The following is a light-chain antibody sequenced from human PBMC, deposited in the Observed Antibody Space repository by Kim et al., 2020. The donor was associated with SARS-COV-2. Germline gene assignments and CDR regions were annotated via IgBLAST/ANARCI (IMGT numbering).Light chain of an antibody. CDR1: SSNIGSNT. Sequence: QSVLTQPPSASGTPGQRVTISCSGSSSNIGSNTVNWYQQLPGTAPKLLIYSNNPRPSGVPDRFSGSKSGTSASLAISGLQSEDEADYYCATWDDSLNGWGFGGGTQLTVL. J-gene: IGLJ7*01. V-gene: IGLV1-44*01. CDR3: ATWDDSLNGWG. CDR2: SNN.